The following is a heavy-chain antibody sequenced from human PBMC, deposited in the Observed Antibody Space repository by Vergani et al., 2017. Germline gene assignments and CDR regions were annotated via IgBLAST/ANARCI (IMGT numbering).Heavy chain of an antibody. Sequence: QLQLQESGPGLVKPSETLSLTCTVSGGSISSSSYYWGWIRQPPGKGLEWIGSIYYSGSTYYNPSLKSRVTISVDTSKNQFSLKLSSVTAADTAVYYCARHVRSGYDAMGAFDIWGQGTMVTVSS. V-gene: IGHV4-39*01. J-gene: IGHJ3*02. CDR3: ARHVRSGYDAMGAFDI. CDR1: GGSISSSSYY. D-gene: IGHD5-12*01. CDR2: IYYSGST.